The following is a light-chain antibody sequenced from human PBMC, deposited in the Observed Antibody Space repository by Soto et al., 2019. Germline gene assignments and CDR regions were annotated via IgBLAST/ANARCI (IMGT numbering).Light chain of an antibody. Sequence: QSVLTQPPSVSGAPGQRVTISCTGSSSNIGAGYDVHWYQQLPGTAPKLLIYANINRPSGVPDRFSGSKSGTSASLAITGLQAEYEADYSCQSYDSSLSALFGTGTKLTVL. CDR2: ANI. CDR1: SSNIGAGYD. CDR3: QSYDSSLSAL. V-gene: IGLV1-40*01. J-gene: IGLJ1*01.